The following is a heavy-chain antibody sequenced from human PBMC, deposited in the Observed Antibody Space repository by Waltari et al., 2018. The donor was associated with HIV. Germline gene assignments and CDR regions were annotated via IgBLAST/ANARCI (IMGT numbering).Heavy chain of an antibody. CDR3: ASIAYCGGDCYPRGMDV. CDR2: IYSGGST. D-gene: IGHD2-21*02. J-gene: IGHJ6*02. Sequence: EVQLVESGGGLVQPGGSLRLSCAASGFTVRRNYMSWVRQAPGKGLEWVSVIYSGGSTYYADSVKGRFTISRDNSKNTLYLQMNSMRAEDTAVYYCASIAYCGGDCYPRGMDVWGQGTTVTVSS. V-gene: IGHV3-66*01. CDR1: GFTVRRNY.